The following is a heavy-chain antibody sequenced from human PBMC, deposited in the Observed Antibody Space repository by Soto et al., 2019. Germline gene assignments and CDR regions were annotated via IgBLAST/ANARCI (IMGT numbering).Heavy chain of an antibody. V-gene: IGHV1-18*01. Sequence: QVQLVQSGSEVKKPGASVKVSCKASGYTFTSYGISCARQAPGQGLEWMGWIRAYNCNTNYAQKLQGRVTMTTDTSTSTAYMALRSLRSDDTVVYYGARDLPPMGVWGQGPTVTVSS. CDR1: GYTFTSYG. CDR3: ARDLPPMGV. J-gene: IGHJ6*02. CDR2: IRAYNCNT.